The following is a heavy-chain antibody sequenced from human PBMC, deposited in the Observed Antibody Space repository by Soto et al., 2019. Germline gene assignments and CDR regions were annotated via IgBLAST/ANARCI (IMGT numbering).Heavy chain of an antibody. CDR1: GFTVSSNY. D-gene: IGHD3-22*01. Sequence: GGSLRLSCAASGFTVSSNYMSWVRQAPGKGLEWVSVIYSGGSTYYADSVKGRFTISRDNSKNTLYLQMNSLRAEDTAVYYCARALRGYYYDSSGYEYDFDYWGQGTLVTVSS. J-gene: IGHJ4*02. V-gene: IGHV3-53*01. CDR3: ARALRGYYYDSSGYEYDFDY. CDR2: IYSGGST.